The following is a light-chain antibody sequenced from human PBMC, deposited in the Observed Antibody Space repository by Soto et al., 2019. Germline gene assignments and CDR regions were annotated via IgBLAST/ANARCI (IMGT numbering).Light chain of an antibody. Sequence: QSALTQPASVSGSPGQSITISCTGTSSDVGSYDVVSWYQQHPGKAPQLIIYEVAQRPSGVSDRFSGSKSGSTASLTISGLQAEDEAHYFCCSYAASSTFWVFGGGTKVTVL. CDR3: CSYAASSTFWV. CDR1: SSDVGSYDV. J-gene: IGLJ3*02. CDR2: EVA. V-gene: IGLV2-23*02.